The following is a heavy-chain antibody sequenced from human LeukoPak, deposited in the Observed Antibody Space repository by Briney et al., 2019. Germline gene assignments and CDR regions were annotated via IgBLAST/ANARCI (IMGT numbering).Heavy chain of an antibody. Sequence: GSLRLSCAASGFTLSSYWMHWVRQAPGKGPVWVSRMNGDGSSTSYADSVKGRFTISRDDAKNTLYLQMNSLRAEDTAVYYCARFTVVTPRGSVWGQGTLVTVSS. CDR2: MNGDGSST. CDR3: ARFTVVTPRGSV. J-gene: IGHJ4*02. CDR1: GFTLSSYW. D-gene: IGHD4-23*01. V-gene: IGHV3-74*01.